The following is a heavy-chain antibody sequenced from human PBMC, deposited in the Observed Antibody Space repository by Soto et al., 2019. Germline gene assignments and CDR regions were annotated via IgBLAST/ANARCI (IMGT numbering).Heavy chain of an antibody. CDR3: ARVTFGAVWYFDL. CDR1: GGSFSGYY. J-gene: IGHJ2*01. CDR2: INHSGST. D-gene: IGHD3-10*01. V-gene: IGHV4-34*01. Sequence: QVQLQQWGAGLLKPSETLSLTCAVYGGSFSGYYWSWIRQPPGKGLEWIGEINHSGSTNYNPSLQSRVXXSXDXXQNQFSLKLSSVTAADTAVYYCARVTFGAVWYFDLWGRGTLVTVSS.